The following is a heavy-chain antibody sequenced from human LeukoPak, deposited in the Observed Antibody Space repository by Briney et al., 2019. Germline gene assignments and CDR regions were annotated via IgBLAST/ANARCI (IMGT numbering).Heavy chain of an antibody. CDR2: ISGSGGST. Sequence: QTGGSLRLSCAASGFTFSSYAMSWVRQAPGKGLEWVSAISGSGGSTYYAGSVKGRFTISRDNSKNTLYLQMNSLRAEDTAVYYCAKDVTYCSSTSCPGDYWGQGTLVTVSS. J-gene: IGHJ4*02. V-gene: IGHV3-23*01. CDR1: GFTFSSYA. D-gene: IGHD2-2*01. CDR3: AKDVTYCSSTSCPGDY.